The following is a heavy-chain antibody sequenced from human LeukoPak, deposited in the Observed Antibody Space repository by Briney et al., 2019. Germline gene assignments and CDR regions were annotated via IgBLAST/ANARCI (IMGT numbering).Heavy chain of an antibody. D-gene: IGHD1-1*01. CDR1: GGSISGSTYF. CDR3: ARVNEFTIDY. Sequence: SETLSLTCTVSGGSISGSTYFWGWIRQSPGKGLEWIGSIYYSGSTYYNPSLKSRVTISVDKSKNQFSLKLSSVTAADTAVYYCARVNEFTIDYWGQGTLVTVSS. V-gene: IGHV4-39*07. J-gene: IGHJ4*02. CDR2: IYYSGST.